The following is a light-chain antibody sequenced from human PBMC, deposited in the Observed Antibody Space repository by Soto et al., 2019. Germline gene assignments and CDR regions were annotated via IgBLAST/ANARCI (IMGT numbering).Light chain of an antibody. V-gene: IGLV1-44*01. CDR3: AAWDDSLNAVV. CDR1: SSNIGSNT. Sequence: QSVLTQPPSASGTPGQRVTISCSVSSSNIGSNTVNWYQQLPGTAPKLLIYSNNQRPSGVPDRFSGSKSSTSASLAIGGLQSEDESDYYCAAWDDSLNAVVFGGGTKLTVL. J-gene: IGLJ2*01. CDR2: SNN.